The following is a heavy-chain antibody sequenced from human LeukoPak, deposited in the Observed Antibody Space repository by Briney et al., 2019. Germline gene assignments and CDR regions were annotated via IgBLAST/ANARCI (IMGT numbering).Heavy chain of an antibody. CDR2: INPNSGGT. CDR3: ARDLEYSSSSVEDGPPVEGY. V-gene: IGHV1-2*02. D-gene: IGHD6-6*01. J-gene: IGHJ4*02. CDR1: GYTFTSYY. Sequence: ASVKVSCKASGYTFTSYYMHWVRQAPGQGLEWMGWINPNSGGTNYAQKFQGRVTMTRDTSISTAYMELSRLRSDDTAVYYCARDLEYSSSSVEDGPPVEGYWGQGTLVTVSS.